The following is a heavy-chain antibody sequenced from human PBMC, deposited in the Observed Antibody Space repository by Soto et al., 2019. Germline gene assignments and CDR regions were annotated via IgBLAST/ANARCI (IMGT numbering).Heavy chain of an antibody. CDR1: GGSFSGYY. V-gene: IGHV4-34*01. CDR3: ARSRAVAGRGFWLDP. CDR2: INHSGST. J-gene: IGHJ5*02. Sequence: SDTLSLTCAVYGGSFSGYYWSWIRQPPGKGLEWIGEINHSGSTNYNPSLKSRVTISVDTSKNQFSLKLSSVTAADTAVYYCARSRAVAGRGFWLDPWGQGTLVTVSS. D-gene: IGHD6-19*01.